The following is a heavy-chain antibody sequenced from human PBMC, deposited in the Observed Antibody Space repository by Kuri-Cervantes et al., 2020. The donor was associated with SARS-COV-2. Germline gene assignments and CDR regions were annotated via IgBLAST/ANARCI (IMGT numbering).Heavy chain of an antibody. CDR2: LYPGDSDT. Sequence: KVSCKASGYTFTGYYMHWVRQMPGKGLEWMGILYPGDSDTRYSPSSQGQVTISADKSISTAYLQRSSLKASDTAMYYCARLRYSPYYYGVDVWGQGTTVTFSS. CDR3: ARLRYSPYYYGVDV. D-gene: IGHD1-26*01. CDR1: GYTFTGYY. V-gene: IGHV5-51*01. J-gene: IGHJ6*02.